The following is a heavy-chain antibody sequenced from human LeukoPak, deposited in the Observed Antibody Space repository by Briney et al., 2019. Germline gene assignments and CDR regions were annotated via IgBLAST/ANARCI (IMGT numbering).Heavy chain of an antibody. J-gene: IGHJ5*02. CDR3: ARERVGYNWNYFLWFDP. Sequence: PSETLSLTCTVSGGSISSHYWSWIRQPPGKGLEWIGYIYYSGSTNYNPSLKSRVTISVDTSKNQFSLKLSSVTAADTAVYYCARERVGYNWNYFLWFDPWGQGTLVTVSS. V-gene: IGHV4-59*11. CDR2: IYYSGST. CDR1: GGSISSHY. D-gene: IGHD1-7*01.